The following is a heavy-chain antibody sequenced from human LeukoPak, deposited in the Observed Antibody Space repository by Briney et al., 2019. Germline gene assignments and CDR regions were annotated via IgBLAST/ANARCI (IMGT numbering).Heavy chain of an antibody. CDR1: GGSLSSTNYC. Sequence: SETLSLTCSVSGGSLSSTNYCWGWIRQPPGKGLEWIGSIYYSGSTYYNPSLKSRVTISVDTSKNQFSLKLSSVTAADTAVYYCAREFGTLAGYPPVPFDYWGQGTLVTVSS. J-gene: IGHJ4*02. CDR2: IYYSGST. CDR3: AREFGTLAGYPPVPFDY. D-gene: IGHD3-9*01. V-gene: IGHV4-39*07.